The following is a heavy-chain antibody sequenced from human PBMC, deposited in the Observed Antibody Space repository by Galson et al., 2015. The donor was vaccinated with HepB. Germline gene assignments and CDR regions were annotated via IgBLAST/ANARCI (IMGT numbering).Heavy chain of an antibody. D-gene: IGHD3-3*01. CDR2: ISAYNGNT. Sequence: SVKVSCKASGYTFTSYDISWVRQAPGQGLEWMGWISAYNGNTNYAQKLQGRVTMTTDTSTSTAYMELRSLRSDDTAVYYCARDVGSLEWSGYYYYMDVWGKGTTVTVSS. CDR3: ARDVGSLEWSGYYYYMDV. V-gene: IGHV1-18*01. CDR1: GYTFTSYD. J-gene: IGHJ6*03.